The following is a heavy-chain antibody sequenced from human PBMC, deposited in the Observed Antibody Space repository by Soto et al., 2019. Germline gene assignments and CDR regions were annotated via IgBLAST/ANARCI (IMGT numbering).Heavy chain of an antibody. V-gene: IGHV4-39*01. CDR2: IYYSGST. CDR3: ARRRRAVAGPDDY. CDR1: GGSISSSGYY. D-gene: IGHD6-19*01. J-gene: IGHJ4*02. Sequence: QLLESGPGLVEPSETLSLTCTVSGGSISSSGYYWGWIRQPPGKGLEWIGSIYYSGSTYYNPSLNSRVTISVDTSKNQFSLKLSSVTAADTAVYYCARRRRAVAGPDDYWGQGTLVTVSS.